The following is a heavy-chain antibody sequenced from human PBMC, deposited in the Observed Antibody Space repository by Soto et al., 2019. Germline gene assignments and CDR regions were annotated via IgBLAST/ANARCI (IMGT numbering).Heavy chain of an antibody. J-gene: IGHJ4*02. D-gene: IGHD6-19*01. CDR1: GGSISSGGYY. V-gene: IGHV4-31*03. CDR2: IYYSGST. Sequence: SETLSLTCTVSGGSISSGGYYWSWIRQHPGKGLEWIGYIYYSGSTYYNPSLKSRVTISVDTSKNQFSLKLTSVTAADTAMYYCARHGRGSGWLTFDYWGQGTLVTVSS. CDR3: ARHGRGSGWLTFDY.